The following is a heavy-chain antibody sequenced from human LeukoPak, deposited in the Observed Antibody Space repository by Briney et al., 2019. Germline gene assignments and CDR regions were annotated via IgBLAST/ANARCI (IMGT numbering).Heavy chain of an antibody. V-gene: IGHV3-49*03. Sequence: GGSLRLSCTASGFTFGDYAMGWFRQAPGKGLEWVGFIRSKAYGGTTEYAASVKGRFTISRDDSKSIAYLQMNSLKTEDTAVYYCTSSGYRGPEYFQHWGQGTLVTVSS. CDR2: IRSKAYGGTT. CDR1: GFTFGDYA. J-gene: IGHJ1*01. D-gene: IGHD3-22*01. CDR3: TSSGYRGPEYFQH.